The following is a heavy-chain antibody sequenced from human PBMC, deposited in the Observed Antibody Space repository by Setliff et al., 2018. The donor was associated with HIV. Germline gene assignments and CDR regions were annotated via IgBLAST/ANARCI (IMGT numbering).Heavy chain of an antibody. J-gene: IGHJ3*01. CDR2: ISWDDDK. Sequence: SFPPLLPPPPTLTLPCTFSGFSLRPRGVSVGWIRPPPGKALAFLALISWDDDKHSSPSLKSRLTITKDTSKNQVVLTMTNMDPVDTATDFCAHQELGYCSGGSCPPPHAFDVWGQGTLVTVSS. CDR3: AHQELGYCSGGSCPPPHAFDV. D-gene: IGHD2-15*01. CDR1: GFSLRPRGVS. V-gene: IGHV2-5*02.